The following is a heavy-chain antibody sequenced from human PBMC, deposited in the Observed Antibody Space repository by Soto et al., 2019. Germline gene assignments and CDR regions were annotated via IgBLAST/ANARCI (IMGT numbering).Heavy chain of an antibody. CDR1: GYIFTGYY. CDR3: ARDLFSSSWYVFYYYYYGMDV. J-gene: IGHJ6*02. D-gene: IGHD6-13*01. CDR2: INPNSGGT. V-gene: IGHV1-2*02. Sequence: ASVKVSCKASGYIFTGYYMHWVRQAPGQGLEWMGWINPNSGGTNYAQKFQGRVTMTRDTSISTAYMELSRLRSDDTAVYYCARDLFSSSWYVFYYYYYGMDVWGQGTTVTVSS.